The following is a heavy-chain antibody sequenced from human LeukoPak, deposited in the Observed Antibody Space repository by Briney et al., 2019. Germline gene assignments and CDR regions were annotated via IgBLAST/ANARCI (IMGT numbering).Heavy chain of an antibody. D-gene: IGHD3-10*01. V-gene: IGHV4-34*01. Sequence: SETLSLTCAVYGESFSGYYWSWIRQPPGKGLEWIGEINHSGSTNYNPSLKSRVTISVDTSKNQFSLKLSSVTAADTAVYYCARGDIMVRGVAIFDYWGQGTLVTVSS. CDR3: ARGDIMVRGVAIFDY. CDR2: INHSGST. J-gene: IGHJ4*02. CDR1: GESFSGYY.